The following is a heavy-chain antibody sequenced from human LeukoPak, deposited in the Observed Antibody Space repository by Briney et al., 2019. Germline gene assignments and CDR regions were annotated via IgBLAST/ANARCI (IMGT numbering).Heavy chain of an antibody. J-gene: IGHJ3*02. Sequence: GGSLRLSCAASGFTFSSYTMNWVRQAPGKGLEWVSSISSSSSYIYYADSLKGRFTISRDNAKNSLYLQMNSLRAEDTAVYYCARELGAFDIWGQGTMVTVSS. CDR3: ARELGAFDI. CDR2: ISSSSSYI. D-gene: IGHD7-27*01. CDR1: GFTFSSYT. V-gene: IGHV3-21*01.